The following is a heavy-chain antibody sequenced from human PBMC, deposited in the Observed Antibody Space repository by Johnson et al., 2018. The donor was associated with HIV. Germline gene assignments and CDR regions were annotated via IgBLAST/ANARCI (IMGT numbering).Heavy chain of an antibody. CDR1: GFIFDDCA. D-gene: IGHD1-26*01. V-gene: IGHV3-7*03. CDR3: AKGGSYAPFDAFDI. CDR2: IKQDVSEK. Sequence: VQLVESGGGLVQPGRSLRLSCAASGFIFDDCAMHWVRQAPGKGLEWVANIKQDVSEKYYVDSVKGRFTISRDNAKNTLYLQINSLRAEDTAVYYCAKGGSYAPFDAFDIWGRGTMVTVSS. J-gene: IGHJ3*02.